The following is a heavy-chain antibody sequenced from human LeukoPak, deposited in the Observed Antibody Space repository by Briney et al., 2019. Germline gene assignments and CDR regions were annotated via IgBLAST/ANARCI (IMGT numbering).Heavy chain of an antibody. Sequence: PSQTLSLTCAVSGGSISSGGYSWSWIRQPPGKGLEWIGYIYHSGSTYYNPSLKSRVTISVDRSKNQFSLKLSSVTAADTAVYYCAKGRPTMVLYFDSWGHGTLVTVSS. CDR3: AKGRPTMVLYFDS. CDR2: IYHSGST. V-gene: IGHV4-30-2*01. CDR1: GGSISSGGYS. J-gene: IGHJ4*01. D-gene: IGHD3-10*01.